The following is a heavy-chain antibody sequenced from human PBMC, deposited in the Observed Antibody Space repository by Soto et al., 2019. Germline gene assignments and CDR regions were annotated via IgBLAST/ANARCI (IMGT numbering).Heavy chain of an antibody. Sequence: QVQLVQSGAEVKKPGSSVKVSCKSSGGTFGSYAISWVRQAPGQGLEWMGGVIPIIGTPHYAQKFHGRVTNTADIPTSTDYLELSSLKSADTDVYYCAKIRWTISLQEEDAIWGQGTLVTVSS. V-gene: IGHV1-69*06. CDR1: GGTFGSYA. CDR2: VIPIIGTP. CDR3: AKIRWTISLQEEDAI. J-gene: IGHJ4*02. D-gene: IGHD2-15*01.